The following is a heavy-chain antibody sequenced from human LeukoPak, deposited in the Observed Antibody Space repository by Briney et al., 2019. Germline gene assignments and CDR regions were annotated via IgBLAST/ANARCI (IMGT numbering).Heavy chain of an antibody. CDR1: GYTFTGYY. CDR3: ARDLYYYDSGAIRGVFDY. V-gene: IGHV1-2*02. J-gene: IGHJ4*02. Sequence: ASVKVSCKASGYTFTGYYMHWVRQAPGQGLEWMGWINPNSGGTNYAQKFQGRVTMTRDTSISTAYMELSRLRSDDTAVYYCARDLYYYDSGAIRGVFDYGGKGPLVPVS. CDR2: INPNSGGT. D-gene: IGHD3-22*01.